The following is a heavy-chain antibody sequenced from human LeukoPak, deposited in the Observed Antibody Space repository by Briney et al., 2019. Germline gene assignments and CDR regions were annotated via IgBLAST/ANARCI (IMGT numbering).Heavy chain of an antibody. CDR2: ISSDGSSA. CDR1: GFTFSGYW. D-gene: IGHD6-19*01. Sequence: GGSLRLSCAASGFTFSGYWMHWVRQAPGKGLVWVSRISSDGSSATYADSVKGRFTISRDNAKNTLYLQMNSLRAEDTAVYYCARGRLTSSWYYFDYWGQGTLVTVSS. J-gene: IGHJ4*02. CDR3: ARGRLTSSWYYFDY. V-gene: IGHV3-74*01.